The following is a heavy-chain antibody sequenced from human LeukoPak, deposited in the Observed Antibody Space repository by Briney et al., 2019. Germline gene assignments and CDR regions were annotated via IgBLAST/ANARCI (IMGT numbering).Heavy chain of an antibody. CDR2: IIPIFGTA. D-gene: IGHD6-13*01. CDR1: GGTFSSYA. J-gene: IGHJ4*02. V-gene: IGHV1-69*01. CDR3: ARGIAAAGGLVDY. Sequence: SVKVSCKASGGTFSSYAISWVRQAPGQGLEWMGGIIPIFGTANYAQKFQGRVTITADESTSTAYMELSSLRSEDTAVYYCARGIAAAGGLVDYWGQGTLVTVSS.